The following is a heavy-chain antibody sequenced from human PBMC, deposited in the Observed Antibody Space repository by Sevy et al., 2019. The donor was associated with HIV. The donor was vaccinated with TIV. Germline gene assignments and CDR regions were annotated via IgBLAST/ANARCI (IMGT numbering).Heavy chain of an antibody. CDR3: ATAPGYYDSSPFDY. CDR2: IKSKIDGGTT. D-gene: IGHD3-22*01. CDR1: GFTFSNAW. Sequence: GGSLRLSCAVSGFTFSNAWMNWVRQAPGTGLQWVGLIKSKIDGGTTDYPAPVKGRFTISRDDSKNTVYLQMNSLKTEDTAVYYCATAPGYYDSSPFDYWGPGTLVTVSS. J-gene: IGHJ4*02. V-gene: IGHV3-15*01.